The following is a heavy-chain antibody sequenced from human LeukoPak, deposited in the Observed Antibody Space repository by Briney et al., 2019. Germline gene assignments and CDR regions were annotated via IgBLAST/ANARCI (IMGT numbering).Heavy chain of an antibody. CDR3: ARQPRVLRFLEWLLYSWFDP. D-gene: IGHD3-3*01. Sequence: PSETLSLTCTVSGGSISSSSYYWGWIRQPPGKGLEWIGSICYSGSTYYNPSLKSRVTISVDTSKNQFSLKLSSVTAADTAVYYCARQPRVLRFLEWLLYSWFDPWGQGTLVTVSS. CDR2: ICYSGST. J-gene: IGHJ5*02. CDR1: GGSISSSSYY. V-gene: IGHV4-39*01.